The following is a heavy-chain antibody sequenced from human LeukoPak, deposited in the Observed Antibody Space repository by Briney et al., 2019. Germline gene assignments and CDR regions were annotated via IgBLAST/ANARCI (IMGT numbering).Heavy chain of an antibody. J-gene: IGHJ4*02. CDR1: GGSISSSSYY. V-gene: IGHV4-39*01. Sequence: SETLSLTCTVSGGSISSSSYYWGWIRQPPGKGLEWIGSIYYSGSTYYNPSLQSRVTISVDTSKNQFSLKLSSVTAADTAAYYCARLCSGGSCYPRLFGYWGQGTLVTVSS. CDR3: ARLCSGGSCYPRLFGY. CDR2: IYYSGST. D-gene: IGHD2-15*01.